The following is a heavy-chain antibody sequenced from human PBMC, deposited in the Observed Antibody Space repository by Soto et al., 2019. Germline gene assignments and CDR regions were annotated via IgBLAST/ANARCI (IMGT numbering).Heavy chain of an antibody. J-gene: IGHJ5*02. Sequence: QVQLQESGPGLVKPSETLSLTCAVSGGSISSSNWWSWVRQPPGQRLEWIGEIYHSGTTNYNPSLKSRVTISVDKSQNQFSLKLSSVTAADTAVYYCASNYGSGSYFSSWGQGTLVTVSS. CDR1: GGSISSSNW. CDR2: IYHSGTT. D-gene: IGHD3-10*01. V-gene: IGHV4-4*02. CDR3: ASNYGSGSYFSS.